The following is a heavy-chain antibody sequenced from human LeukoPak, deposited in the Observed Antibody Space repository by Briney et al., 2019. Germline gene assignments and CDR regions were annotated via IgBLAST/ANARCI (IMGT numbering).Heavy chain of an antibody. CDR2: INPNSGGT. Sequence: ASVKVSCKASGYTFTGYYMHWVRQAPGQGLEWMGWINPNSGGTNYAQKFQGRVTMTRDTSISTAYMELSRLRSDNTAVYYCARDPLPEYCSGGSCHSRGWFDPWGQGTLVTVSS. CDR3: ARDPLPEYCSGGSCHSRGWFDP. J-gene: IGHJ5*02. CDR1: GYTFTGYY. V-gene: IGHV1-2*02. D-gene: IGHD2-15*01.